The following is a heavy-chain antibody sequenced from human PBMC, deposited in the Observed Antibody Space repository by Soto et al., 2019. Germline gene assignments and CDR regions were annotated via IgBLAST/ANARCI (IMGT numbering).Heavy chain of an antibody. V-gene: IGHV1-3*01. CDR3: ARESSHYPDFSQN. D-gene: IGHD3-22*01. CDR2: ISNAGSGST. J-gene: IGHJ4*02. CDR1: GYPFPSFE. Sequence: ASVKVSCKTSGYPFPSFEIHWIRQAPGQRPEWMGGISNAGSGSTKYSQKFQDRLTISGDKRATTVFMALSSLTSEDTAIYYCARESSHYPDFSQNWGQGPPVTVS.